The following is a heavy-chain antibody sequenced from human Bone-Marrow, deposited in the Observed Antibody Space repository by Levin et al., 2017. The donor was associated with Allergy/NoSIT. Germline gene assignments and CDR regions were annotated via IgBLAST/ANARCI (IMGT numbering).Heavy chain of an antibody. V-gene: IGHV3-66*04. CDR3: ARLDFNRGSYY. CDR1: GFTVSNNY. Sequence: GGSLRLSCVVSGFTVSNNYMSWVRQAPGKGLEWVSVMYSGGSTYYADSVKGRFTISRDNSKNTASLQMNSLRAGDTAVYYCARLDFNRGSYYWGQGALVTVSS. J-gene: IGHJ4*02. D-gene: IGHD3-10*01. CDR2: MYSGGST.